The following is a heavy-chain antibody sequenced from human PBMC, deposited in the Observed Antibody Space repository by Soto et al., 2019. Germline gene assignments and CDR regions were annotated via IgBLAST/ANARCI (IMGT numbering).Heavy chain of an antibody. V-gene: IGHV4-30-4*01. Sequence: SETLSLTCTVSGGSISSGDYYWSWIRQPPGKGLEWIGYIYYSGSTYYNPSLKSRVTISVDTSKNQSSLKLSSVTAADTAVYYCARGGYYDILTGYPSPYNWFDPWGQGTLVTVSS. CDR3: ARGGYYDILTGYPSPYNWFDP. CDR2: IYYSGST. CDR1: GGSISSGDYY. D-gene: IGHD3-9*01. J-gene: IGHJ5*02.